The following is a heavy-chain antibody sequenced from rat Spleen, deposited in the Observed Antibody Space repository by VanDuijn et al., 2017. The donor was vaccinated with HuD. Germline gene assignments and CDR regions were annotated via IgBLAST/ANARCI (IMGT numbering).Heavy chain of an antibody. Sequence: EVQLVESGGGLVQPGRSLKLSCAASRFTFSSFPMAWVRQAPKKGLEWVATINYDGSTVHYRDSVKGRFTVSRDNAKSTLYLQMDSLRSEDTATHYCTRHAYYDGYYHWYFDFWGPGTMVTVSS. D-gene: IGHD1-12*03. CDR3: TRHAYYDGYYHWYFDF. CDR1: RFTFSSFP. J-gene: IGHJ1*01. CDR2: INYDGSTV. V-gene: IGHV5-7*01.